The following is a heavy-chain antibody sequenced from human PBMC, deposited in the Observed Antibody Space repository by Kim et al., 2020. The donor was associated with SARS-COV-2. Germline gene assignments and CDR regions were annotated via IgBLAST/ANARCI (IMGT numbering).Heavy chain of an antibody. CDR1: GGTFSSYA. J-gene: IGHJ5*02. D-gene: IGHD3-9*01. CDR2: IIPIFGTA. Sequence: SVKVSCKASGGTFSSYAISWVRQAPGQGLEWMGGIIPIFGTANYAQKFQGRVTITADESTSTAYMELSSLRSEDTAVYYCARLGGTLPSTLRYFDWLRDRGEKDWFDPWGQGTLVTVSS. CDR3: ARLGGTLPSTLRYFDWLRDRGEKDWFDP. V-gene: IGHV1-69*13.